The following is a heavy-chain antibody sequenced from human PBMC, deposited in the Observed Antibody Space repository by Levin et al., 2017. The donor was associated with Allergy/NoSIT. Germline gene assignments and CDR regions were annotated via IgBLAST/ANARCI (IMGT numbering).Heavy chain of an antibody. CDR2: ISSSGSTI. D-gene: IGHD6-19*01. J-gene: IGHJ4*02. V-gene: IGHV3-11*01. Sequence: GESLKISCAASGFTFSDYYMSWIRQAPGKGLEWVSYISSSGSTIYYADSVKGRFTISRDNAKNSLYLQMNSLRAEDTAVYYCASGDYSSGWYTYYFDYWGQGTLVTVSS. CDR3: ASGDYSSGWYTYYFDY. CDR1: GFTFSDYY.